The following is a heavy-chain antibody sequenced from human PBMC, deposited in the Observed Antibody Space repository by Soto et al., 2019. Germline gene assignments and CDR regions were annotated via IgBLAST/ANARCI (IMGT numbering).Heavy chain of an antibody. Sequence: PSETLSLTCTVSGGSISSSSYYWGWIRQPPGKGLEWIGSIYYSGSTYYNPSLKSRVTISVDTSKNQFSLKLSSVTAADTAVYFCARGFRGVYFDFWGQGTLVT. D-gene: IGHD3-10*01. CDR2: IYYSGST. CDR3: ARGFRGVYFDF. J-gene: IGHJ4*02. CDR1: GGSISSSSYY. V-gene: IGHV4-39*01.